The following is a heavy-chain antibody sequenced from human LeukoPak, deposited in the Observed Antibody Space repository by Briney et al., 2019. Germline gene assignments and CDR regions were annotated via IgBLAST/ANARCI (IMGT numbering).Heavy chain of an antibody. Sequence: PGGSVRLSCAVSGITFSTSGVSWVRQAPGKGLEWVSIISKSGGSTFYADPVRGRFTISRDNSKDMLYVQMNSLTAEDTAVYYCATVVGGYWGQGTLVTVSS. CDR3: ATVVGGY. V-gene: IGHV3-23*01. CDR1: GITFSTSG. CDR2: ISKSGGST. J-gene: IGHJ4*02. D-gene: IGHD2-21*01.